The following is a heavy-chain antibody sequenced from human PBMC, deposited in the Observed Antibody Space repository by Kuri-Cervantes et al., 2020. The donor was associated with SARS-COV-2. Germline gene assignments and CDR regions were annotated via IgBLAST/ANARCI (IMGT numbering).Heavy chain of an antibody. Sequence: GSLRLSCTVSGGSVSSGSYYWSWIRQPPGKGLEWIGYIYYSGSTNYNPSLKSRVTISVDTSKNQFSLKLSSVTAADTAVYYCARGGWQSDYFDYWGQGTLVTVSS. CDR3: ARGGWQSDYFDY. D-gene: IGHD6-19*01. CDR1: GGSVSSGSYY. CDR2: IYYSGST. J-gene: IGHJ4*02. V-gene: IGHV4-61*01.